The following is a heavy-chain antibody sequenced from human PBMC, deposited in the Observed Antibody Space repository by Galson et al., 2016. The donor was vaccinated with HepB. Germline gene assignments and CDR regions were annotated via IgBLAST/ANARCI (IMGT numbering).Heavy chain of an antibody. Sequence: SLRLSCAASGFIFSDSAMHWVRQASGKGLEWVGRIRTKPNTYATVYAASVKGRFIISRDDLKNTTYLQMNSLRHEDTAVYYCARDYYGNSNFATGMDVWGQGTTVTVAS. CDR1: GFIFSDSA. V-gene: IGHV3-73*01. D-gene: IGHD2-15*01. CDR3: ARDYYGNSNFATGMDV. CDR2: IRTKPNTYAT. J-gene: IGHJ6*02.